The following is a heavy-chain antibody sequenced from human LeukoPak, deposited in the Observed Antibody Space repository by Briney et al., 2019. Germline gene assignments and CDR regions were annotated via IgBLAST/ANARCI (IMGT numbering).Heavy chain of an antibody. J-gene: IGHJ6*03. CDR2: ISSSSSYI. CDR3: ARGDYGSGSYVASHYMDV. Sequence: SGGSLRLSCAASGFTFSSYSMNWVRQAPGKGLEWVSSISSSSSYIYYADSVKGRFTISRDNAKNSLYLQMNSLRAEDTAVYYCARGDYGSGSYVASHYMDVWGKGTTVTVSS. V-gene: IGHV3-21*01. D-gene: IGHD3-10*01. CDR1: GFTFSSYS.